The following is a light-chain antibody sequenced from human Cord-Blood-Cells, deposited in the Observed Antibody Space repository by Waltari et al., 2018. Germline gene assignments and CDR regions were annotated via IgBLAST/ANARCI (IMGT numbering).Light chain of an antibody. CDR3: SSYTSSSTLV. V-gene: IGLV2-14*01. Sequence: QSALTQPASVSGSPGQSITIPCTATSSDVGGDNYASWYQQHPGKAPKLMIYEVSNRPSGVSNRFSGSKSGNTASLTISGLQAEDEADYYCSSYTSSSTLVFGTGTKVTVL. J-gene: IGLJ1*01. CDR1: SSDVGGDNY. CDR2: EVS.